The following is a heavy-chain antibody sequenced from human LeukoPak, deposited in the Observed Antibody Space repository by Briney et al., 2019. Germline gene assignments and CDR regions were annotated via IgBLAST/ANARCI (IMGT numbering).Heavy chain of an antibody. D-gene: IGHD3-10*01. CDR3: AKDGGLGYYGSDDY. CDR2: ISYDGSNK. V-gene: IGHV3-30*18. J-gene: IGHJ4*02. CDR1: GFTFSSYG. Sequence: GGSLRLSCAASGFTFSSYGMHWVPRAPGRGGGGGAVISYDGSNKYYADSVKGRFTISRDNSKNTLYLQMNSLRAEDTAVYYCAKDGGLGYYGSDDYWGQGTLVTVSS.